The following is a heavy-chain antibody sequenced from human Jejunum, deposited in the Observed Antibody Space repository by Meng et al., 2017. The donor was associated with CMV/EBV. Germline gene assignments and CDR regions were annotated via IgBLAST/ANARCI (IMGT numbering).Heavy chain of an antibody. CDR1: GFPVDTYV. V-gene: IGHV3-23*01. CDR2: ISGSGETP. Sequence: GFPVDTYVMTWVRQAPGKGLEWVSSISGSGETPYYADSVQGRFTISRDNSRNTVFLQMDGLRVDDTAVYFCAKDWISLYGPTSSDYWGQGTLVTVSS. D-gene: IGHD4-17*01. J-gene: IGHJ4*02. CDR3: AKDWISLYGPTSSDY.